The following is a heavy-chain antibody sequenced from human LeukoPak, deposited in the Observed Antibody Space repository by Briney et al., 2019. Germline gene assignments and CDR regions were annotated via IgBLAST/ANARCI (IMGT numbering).Heavy chain of an antibody. V-gene: IGHV1-18*01. J-gene: IGHJ4*02. CDR3: ARDDEADYGDYVVSFDY. Sequence: ASVKVSCKASGYTFTSYGISWVRQAPGQGLEWMGWISAYNGNTNYAQKLQGRVTMTTDTSTSTAYMELRSLRSDDTAVYYCARDDEADYGDYVVSFDYWGQGTLVTVS. CDR2: ISAYNGNT. D-gene: IGHD4-17*01. CDR1: GYTFTSYG.